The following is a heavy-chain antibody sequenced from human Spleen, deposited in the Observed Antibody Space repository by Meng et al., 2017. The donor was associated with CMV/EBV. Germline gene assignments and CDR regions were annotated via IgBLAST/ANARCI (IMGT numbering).Heavy chain of an antibody. D-gene: IGHD3-22*01. CDR3: ARPYYYDSSGYYYGGYYFDY. V-gene: IGHV4-39*01. Sequence: GSLRLSCTVSGGSISSSSYYWGWIRQPPGKGLEWIGSIYYSGSTYYNPSLKSRVTISVDTSKNQFSLKLSSVTAADTAVYYCARPYYYDSSGYYYGGYYFDYWGQGTRVTVSS. CDR2: IYYSGST. J-gene: IGHJ4*02. CDR1: GGSISSSSYY.